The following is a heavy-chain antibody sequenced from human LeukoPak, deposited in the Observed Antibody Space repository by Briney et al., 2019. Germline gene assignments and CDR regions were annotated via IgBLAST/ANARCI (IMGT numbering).Heavy chain of an antibody. D-gene: IGHD2-8*02. Sequence: GGSLRLSCAASGFTFSSYSMNWVRQAPGKGLEWVSAISGSGGSTYYADSVKGRFTISRDNSKNTLYLQMNGLKTEDTAVYYCTTDWSRWGQGTLVTVSS. CDR2: ISGSGGST. V-gene: IGHV3-23*01. J-gene: IGHJ4*02. CDR1: GFTFSSYS. CDR3: TTDWSR.